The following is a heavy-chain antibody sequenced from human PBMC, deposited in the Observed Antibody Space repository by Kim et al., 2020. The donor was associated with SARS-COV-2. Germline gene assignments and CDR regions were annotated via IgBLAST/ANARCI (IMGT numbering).Heavy chain of an antibody. J-gene: IGHJ4*02. V-gene: IGHV1-24*01. CDR3: ATDPPRPYYGDYGALDY. D-gene: IGHD4-17*01. CDR1: GYTLTELS. Sequence: ASVKVSCKVSGYTLTELSMHLLRQSPAQWLEWFGGFDPECADTPKAQKFQGRATLPEETSPATDYMALSILSAEDTAVYYCATDPPRPYYGDYGALDYWGQGTLVTVSS. CDR2: FDPECADT.